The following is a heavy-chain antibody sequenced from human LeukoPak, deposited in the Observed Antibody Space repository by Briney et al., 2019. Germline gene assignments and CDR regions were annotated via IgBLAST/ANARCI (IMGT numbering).Heavy chain of an antibody. CDR3: AGIPVFGVVLHQEPV. CDR2: FIPILGTA. CDR1: GGTFSDYA. J-gene: IGHJ6*04. V-gene: IGHV1-69*10. Sequence: ASVKVSCKASGGTFSDYALNWVRQAPGQGLEWMGVFIPILGTANSTQKFQDRVTITADISTNTVYMELSSLRSEDTAVYFCAGIPVFGVVLHQEPVWGKGTTVTDSS. D-gene: IGHD3-3*01.